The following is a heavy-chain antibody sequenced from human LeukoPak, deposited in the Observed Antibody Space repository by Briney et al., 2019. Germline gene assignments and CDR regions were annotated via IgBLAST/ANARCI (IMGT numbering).Heavy chain of an antibody. Sequence: GGSLRLSCAASGFTFSSYWMHWVRQAPGKGLVWVSRINNDGSSTSYADSVKGRFTISRDNAKNTLYLQINSLRAEDTAVYYRARERYYYGSGSLLDYWGQGTLVTVSS. CDR1: GFTFSSYW. V-gene: IGHV3-74*01. D-gene: IGHD3-10*01. CDR3: ARERYYYGSGSLLDY. CDR2: INNDGSST. J-gene: IGHJ4*02.